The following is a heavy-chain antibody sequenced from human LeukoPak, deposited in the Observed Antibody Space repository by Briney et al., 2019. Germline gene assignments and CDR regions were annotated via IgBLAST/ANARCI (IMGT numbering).Heavy chain of an antibody. CDR3: ARLQYGDYSWDWYFDL. Sequence: KPSETLSLTCTASGGSITTDYWSWIRQPPGKGLEWIGYVYWIGSTNYNPSLASRVTMSADKSKNQFSLKLTSVTAADTAVYYCARLQYGDYSWDWYFDLWGRGTLVTVSS. V-gene: IGHV4-59*08. CDR2: VYWIGST. D-gene: IGHD4-11*01. J-gene: IGHJ2*01. CDR1: GGSITTDY.